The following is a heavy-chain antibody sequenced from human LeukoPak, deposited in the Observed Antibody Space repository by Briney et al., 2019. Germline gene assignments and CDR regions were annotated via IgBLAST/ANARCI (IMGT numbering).Heavy chain of an antibody. CDR2: IHYSGNT. CDR1: GDSVRTNNYY. CDR3: ARLSRGSSAEFDY. J-gene: IGHJ4*02. Sequence: SETLSLTCTVSGDSVRTNNYYWSWIRQPPGEGLEWIGYIHYSGNTNYNTSLKSRVTISVDTSKNQFSLKLTSVTAADTAVYLCARLSRGSSAEFDYWGQGILVTVSS. D-gene: IGHD6-6*01. V-gene: IGHV4-61*01.